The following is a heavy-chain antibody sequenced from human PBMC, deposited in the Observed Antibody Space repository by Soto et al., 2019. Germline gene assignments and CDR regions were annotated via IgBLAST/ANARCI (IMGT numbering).Heavy chain of an antibody. CDR1: GFTFNRHG. CDR2: VSIDGESK. D-gene: IGHD2-8*01. J-gene: IGHJ4*02. Sequence: PGGSLRLSCVASGFTFNRHGIHWARQAPGKGLEWVAAVSIDGESKYYADSVKGRFAISRDNSKNTVYLQMNSLRIEDTAVYTCFAEWPDDYWGQGTRVPVSS. CDR3: FAEWPDDY. V-gene: IGHV3-30*03.